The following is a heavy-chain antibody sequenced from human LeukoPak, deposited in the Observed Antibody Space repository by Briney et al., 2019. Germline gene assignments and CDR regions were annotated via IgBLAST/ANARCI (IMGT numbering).Heavy chain of an antibody. V-gene: IGHV4-61*02. CDR2: IYTSGST. Sequence: PSGTLSLTCAVSGGSISSGSYYWSWIRQPAGKGLEWIGRIYTSGSTNYNPSLKSRVTISVDTSKNQFSLKLSSVTAADTAVYYCARLAETTLHHGHYFDYWGQGTLVIVSS. CDR3: ARLAETTLHHGHYFDY. CDR1: GGSISSGSYY. J-gene: IGHJ4*02. D-gene: IGHD4-17*01.